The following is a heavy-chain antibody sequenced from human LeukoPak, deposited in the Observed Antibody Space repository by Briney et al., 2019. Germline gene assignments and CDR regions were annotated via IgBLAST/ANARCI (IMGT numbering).Heavy chain of an antibody. CDR1: GGSFSGYY. J-gene: IGHJ4*02. V-gene: IGHV4-34*01. Sequence: SETLSLTCAVYGGSFSGYYWSWIRQPPGKGLEWIGEINHSGSTNYNPSLKSRVTISVDTSKNQFSLKLSSVTAADTAVYYCARVLSGFDYWGQGTLVTVSS. CDR2: INHSGST. CDR3: ARVLSGFDY.